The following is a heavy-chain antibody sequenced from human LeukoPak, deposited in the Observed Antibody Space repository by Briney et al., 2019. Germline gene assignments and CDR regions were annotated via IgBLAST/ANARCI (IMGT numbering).Heavy chain of an antibody. J-gene: IGHJ4*02. CDR2: ISYDGSNK. D-gene: IGHD3-22*01. CDR3: ARAAEPYDSSGYYYFGY. V-gene: IGHV3-30-3*01. CDR1: GFTFSSYA. Sequence: GGSLRLSCAASGFTFSSYAMHWVRQAPGKGLEWVAVISYDGSNKYYADSVKGRFTISRDNSKNTLYLQMNSLRAEDTAVYYCARAAEPYDSSGYYYFGYWGQGTLVTVSS.